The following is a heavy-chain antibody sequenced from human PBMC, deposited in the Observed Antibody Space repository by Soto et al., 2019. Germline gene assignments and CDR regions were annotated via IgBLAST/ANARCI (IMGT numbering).Heavy chain of an antibody. J-gene: IGHJ6*02. CDR2: ISYDGSNK. Sequence: PGGSLRLSCAASGFTFSSYGMHWVRQAPGKGLEWVAVISYDGSNKYYADSVKGRFTISRDNSKNTLYLQMNSLRAEDTAVYYCAKDFIGYCSSTSCYPHYYGMDVWGQGTTVTVS. CDR3: AKDFIGYCSSTSCYPHYYGMDV. CDR1: GFTFSSYG. V-gene: IGHV3-30*18. D-gene: IGHD2-2*01.